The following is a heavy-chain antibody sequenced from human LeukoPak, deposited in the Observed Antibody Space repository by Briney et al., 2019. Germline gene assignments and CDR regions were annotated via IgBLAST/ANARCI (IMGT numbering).Heavy chain of an antibody. CDR3: ARSITAGNYGAPFAY. Sequence: SETLPHTCTVSGGSISDYYWSWIRQPPGKELECIGYIYYSGSTNYNPSLKSRVTISVDTSKNQFSLKLSSVTAADTAVYYCARSITAGNYGAPFAYWGQGTLVTVSS. CDR1: GGSISDYY. D-gene: IGHD1-7*01. J-gene: IGHJ4*02. CDR2: IYYSGST. V-gene: IGHV4-59*01.